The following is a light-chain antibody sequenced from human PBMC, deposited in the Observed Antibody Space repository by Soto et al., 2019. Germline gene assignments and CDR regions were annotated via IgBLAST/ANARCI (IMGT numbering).Light chain of an antibody. CDR2: GAS. CDR1: QSVSSSY. Sequence: EIVLRQSPGTLSLSPGERATLSCRASQSVSSSYLAWYQQKPGQAPRLLIYGASSRATGIPDRFSGSGSGTDFPLTISRLEPEDFAVYYCQQYGSSPLTFGGGTKVEIK. V-gene: IGKV3-20*01. J-gene: IGKJ4*01. CDR3: QQYGSSPLT.